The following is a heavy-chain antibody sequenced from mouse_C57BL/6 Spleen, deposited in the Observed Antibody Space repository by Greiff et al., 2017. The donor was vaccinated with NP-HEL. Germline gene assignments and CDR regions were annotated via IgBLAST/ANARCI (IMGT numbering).Heavy chain of an antibody. J-gene: IGHJ2*01. D-gene: IGHD4-1*01. V-gene: IGHV1-64*01. CDR2: IHPNSGST. CDR1: GYTFTSYW. CDR3: ARDLIYARTGTGY. Sequence: QVQLQQPGAELVKPGASVKLSCKASGYTFTSYWMHWVKQRPGQGLEWIGMIHPNSGSTNYNEKFKSKATLTVDKSSSTAYMQRSSLTSEDSAVYYCARDLIYARTGTGYWGQGTTLTVSS.